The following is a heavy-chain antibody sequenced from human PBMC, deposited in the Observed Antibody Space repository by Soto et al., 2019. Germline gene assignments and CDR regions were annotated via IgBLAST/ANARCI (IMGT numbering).Heavy chain of an antibody. CDR3: ARDHIGTTNYFDY. V-gene: IGHV4-59*01. J-gene: IGHJ4*02. CDR1: GGSISSYY. CDR2: IYYSGST. D-gene: IGHD1-7*01. Sequence: SETLSLTCTVSGGSISSYYWSWIRQPPGKGLEWIGYIYYSGSTNYNPSLKSRVTISVDTSKNRFSLKLSSVTAADTAVYYCARDHIGTTNYFDYWGQGTLVTVSS.